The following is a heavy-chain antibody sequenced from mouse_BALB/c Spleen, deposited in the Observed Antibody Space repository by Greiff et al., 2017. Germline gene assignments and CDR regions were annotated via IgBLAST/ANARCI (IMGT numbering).Heavy chain of an antibody. CDR2: IAPGSGST. Sequence: DLVKPGASVTLSCKASGYTFTSYWINWIKQRPGQGLEWIGRIAPGSGSTYYNEMFKGKATLTVDTSSSTAYIQLSSLSSEDSAVYFCARCYYGNYFDYWGQGTTLTVSS. CDR3: ARCYYGNYFDY. J-gene: IGHJ2*01. D-gene: IGHD2-1*01. CDR1: GYTFTSYW. V-gene: IGHV1S41*01.